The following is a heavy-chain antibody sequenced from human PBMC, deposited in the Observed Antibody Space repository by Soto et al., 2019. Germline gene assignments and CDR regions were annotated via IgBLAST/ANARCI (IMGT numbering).Heavy chain of an antibody. Sequence: QVQLVESGGGVVQPGRSLRLSCAASGFTFSSYGMHWVRQAPGKGLEWVAVISYDGSNKYYADSVKGRFTISRDNSKNTLYLQMNSLRAEDTAVYYCDRPYYDFWSGYLIWGQGTLVTVSS. CDR3: DRPYYDFWSGYLI. CDR2: ISYDGSNK. V-gene: IGHV3-30*19. J-gene: IGHJ4*02. CDR1: GFTFSSYG. D-gene: IGHD3-3*01.